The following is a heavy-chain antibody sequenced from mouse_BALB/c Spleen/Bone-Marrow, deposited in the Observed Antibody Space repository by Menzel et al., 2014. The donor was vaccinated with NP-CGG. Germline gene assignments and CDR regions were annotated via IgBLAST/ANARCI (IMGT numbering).Heavy chain of an antibody. V-gene: IGHV1S81*02. CDR1: GYTFTSYW. CDR2: INPSNGRT. Sequence: QVQLQQSGADLVKPGASVKLSCKASGYTFTSYWMHWVKQRPGQGLEWIGEINPSNGRTNYNEKFKSKATLTVDKSSSTAYMQLSSLTSEDSAVYYCARGGFDYWGQGTTLTVSS. J-gene: IGHJ2*01. CDR3: ARGGFDY.